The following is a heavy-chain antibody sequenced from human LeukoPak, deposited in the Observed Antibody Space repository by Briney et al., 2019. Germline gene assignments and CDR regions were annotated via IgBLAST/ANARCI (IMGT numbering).Heavy chain of an antibody. CDR3: ARTFRWGYGSGSPYYYYMDV. Sequence: SQTLSLTCTVSGGSISSGSYYWSWIRQPAGKGLEWIGRIYTSGSTNYNPSLKSQVTISVDTSKNQFSPKLSSVTAADTAVYYCARTFRWGYGSGSPYYYYMDVWGKGTTVTVSS. CDR2: IYTSGST. J-gene: IGHJ6*03. V-gene: IGHV4-61*02. CDR1: GGSISSGSYY. D-gene: IGHD3-10*01.